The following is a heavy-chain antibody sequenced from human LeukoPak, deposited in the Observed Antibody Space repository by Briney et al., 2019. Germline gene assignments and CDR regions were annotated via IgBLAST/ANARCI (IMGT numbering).Heavy chain of an antibody. CDR2: ISSSGGTI. Sequence: GGSLRLSCAASGFTFSSYEMNWVRQAPGKGLEWVSYISSSGGTIYYADSVKGRFTISRDNAKNSLYLQMNSLRAEDTAVYYCARARLNTYYLRYFDWLAGGFDYWGQGTLVTVSS. D-gene: IGHD3-9*01. J-gene: IGHJ4*02. CDR3: ARARLNTYYLRYFDWLAGGFDY. V-gene: IGHV3-48*03. CDR1: GFTFSSYE.